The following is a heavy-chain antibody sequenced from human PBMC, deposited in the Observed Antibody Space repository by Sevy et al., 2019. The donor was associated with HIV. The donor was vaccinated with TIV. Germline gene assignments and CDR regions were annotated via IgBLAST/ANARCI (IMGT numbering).Heavy chain of an antibody. CDR1: GLRFSDYA. D-gene: IGHD3-9*01. Sequence: GGSLRLSCITSGLRFSDYALTWLRQAPGKGLEWVGFIRSKTFGGTTEYAASVKGRFTISRDESKSIAYLEMNSLKTEDTAIYYCTRLRGTISAYYYFGMDVWGQGATVTVSS. CDR3: TRLRGTISAYYYFGMDV. V-gene: IGHV3-49*03. J-gene: IGHJ6*02. CDR2: IRSKTFGGTT.